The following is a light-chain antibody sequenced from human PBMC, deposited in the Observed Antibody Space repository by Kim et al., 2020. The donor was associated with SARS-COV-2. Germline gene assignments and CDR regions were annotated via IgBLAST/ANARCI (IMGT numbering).Light chain of an antibody. CDR3: QVWDSSSDHPV. CDR1: NIGRKS. Sequence: APGKAARITCGGNNIGRKSVPWYQQKPGQAPVLVIYYDSDRPSGIPERFSGSNSGNTATLTISRVEAGDEADYYCQVWDSSSDHPVFGGGTKRTVL. CDR2: YDS. J-gene: IGLJ3*02. V-gene: IGLV3-21*04.